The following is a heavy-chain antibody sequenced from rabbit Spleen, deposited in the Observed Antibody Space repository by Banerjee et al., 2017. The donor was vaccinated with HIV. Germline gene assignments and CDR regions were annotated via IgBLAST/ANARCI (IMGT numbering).Heavy chain of an antibody. J-gene: IGHJ6*01. CDR2: AYAGSTGST. D-gene: IGHD1-1*01. Sequence: VESGGGLVQPGGSLKLSCKASGFSFNSGYDMCWVRQAPGKGLEWVACAYAGSTGSTYSATWAKGRFTISKTSSTTVTLQMTSLTAADTATYFCARDTSSSFSSYGMDLWGPGTLVTVS. V-gene: IGHV1S40*01. CDR3: ARDTSSSFSSYGMDL. CDR1: GFSFNSGYD.